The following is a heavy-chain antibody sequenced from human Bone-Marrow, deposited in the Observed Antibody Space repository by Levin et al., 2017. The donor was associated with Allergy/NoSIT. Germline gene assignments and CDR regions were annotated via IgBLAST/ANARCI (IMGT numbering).Heavy chain of an antibody. J-gene: IGHJ4*02. CDR3: ARNPDDGDYVDYFDL. Sequence: SETLSLTCTVSGAYISSDYWSWIRQPPGKGLEWIGYISTRGTTNYNPSLKSRLTISFDTSKSEFSLNLTSVTAADTAMYYCARNPDDGDYVDYFDLWGPGSLVTVSS. D-gene: IGHD4-17*01. V-gene: IGHV4-4*08. CDR2: ISTRGTT. CDR1: GAYISSDY.